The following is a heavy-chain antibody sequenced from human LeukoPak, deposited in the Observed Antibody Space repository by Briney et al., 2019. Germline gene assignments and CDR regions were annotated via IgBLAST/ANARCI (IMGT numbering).Heavy chain of an antibody. CDR1: GFNVSNNY. J-gene: IGHJ6*02. V-gene: IGHV3-66*01. Sequence: PGGSLRLSCVASGFNVSNNYMSWVRQAPGKGLEWVSVIYSGGSTNYADFVKGRFIISRDNSKSTLFLQMNSLRAEDTAVYYCARDKVGYTYGYVRAHYGMDVWGQGTTVIVSS. CDR2: IYSGGST. CDR3: ARDKVGYTYGYVRAHYGMDV. D-gene: IGHD5-18*01.